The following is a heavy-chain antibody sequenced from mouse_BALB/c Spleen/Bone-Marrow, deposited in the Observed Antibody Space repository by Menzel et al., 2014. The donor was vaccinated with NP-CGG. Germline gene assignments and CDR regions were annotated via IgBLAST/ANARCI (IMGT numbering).Heavy chain of an antibody. CDR1: GFNIKDTY. CDR3: ARWEYYAMDY. Sequence: VQLQQSGAELVKPGASVKLSCTASGFNIKDTYMHWVKQRPEQGLEWIGRIDPANGNTKYDPKFQGKATITADASSNTAYLQLSSLTSEDTAVYYCARWEYYAMDYWGQGTSATVSS. CDR2: IDPANGNT. J-gene: IGHJ4*01. D-gene: IGHD4-1*01. V-gene: IGHV14-3*02.